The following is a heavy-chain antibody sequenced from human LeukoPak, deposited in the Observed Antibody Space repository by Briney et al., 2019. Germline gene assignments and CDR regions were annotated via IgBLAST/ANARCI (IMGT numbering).Heavy chain of an antibody. CDR2: ISSSSYI. CDR1: GFTFSSYS. Sequence: GGSLRLSCAAPGFTFSSYSMNWVRQAPGKGLEWVSSISSSSYIYYADSVKGRFTISRDNAKNSLYLQMNSLRAEDTAVYYCARGDYGDYVGGYNDYWGQGTLVTVSS. CDR3: ARGDYGDYVGGYNDY. V-gene: IGHV3-21*01. D-gene: IGHD4-17*01. J-gene: IGHJ4*02.